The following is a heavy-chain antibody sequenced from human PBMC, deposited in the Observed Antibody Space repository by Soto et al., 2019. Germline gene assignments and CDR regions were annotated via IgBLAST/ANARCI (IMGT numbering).Heavy chain of an antibody. D-gene: IGHD2-21*01. CDR3: VRSGTARLLRHSWFDT. Sequence: EVQLVESGGGLVKPGGSLRISCAASGFTFNTYDMNWVRQAPGKGLEWVSSITTSSAYIYYADSLKGRITISSDNAKNSLFLQMISLRAEDTAVYYCVRSGTARLLRHSWFDTWGQGTLVTVSS. CDR1: GFTFNTYD. J-gene: IGHJ5*02. V-gene: IGHV3-21*01. CDR2: ITTSSAYI.